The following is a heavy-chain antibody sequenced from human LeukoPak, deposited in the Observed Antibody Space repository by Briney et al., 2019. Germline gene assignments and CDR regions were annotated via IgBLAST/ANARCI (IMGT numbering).Heavy chain of an antibody. CDR3: ARDEADILTGYYRYYFDY. D-gene: IGHD3-9*01. V-gene: IGHV3-33*01. Sequence: GGSLRLSCAASGFTFSSYGMHWVRQAPGKGLEWVAVIWYDGSNKYYADSVKGRFTISRDNSKNTLYQQMNSLRAEDTAVYYCARDEADILTGYYRYYFDYWGQGTLVTVSS. CDR1: GFTFSSYG. J-gene: IGHJ4*02. CDR2: IWYDGSNK.